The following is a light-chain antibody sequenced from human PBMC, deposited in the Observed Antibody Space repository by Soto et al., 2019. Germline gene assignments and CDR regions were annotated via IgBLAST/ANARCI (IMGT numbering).Light chain of an antibody. Sequence: DIQLTQSPSVLSASVGDTVTITCRASQSASTFLAWYQQKPGQAPKLLIYDASTLQSGVPSRFSASGSGTEFALTISGLQPDDFAVYYCQQYNRYAVTFGQRTKVDI. CDR2: DAS. CDR3: QQYNRYAVT. V-gene: IGKV1-5*01. CDR1: QSASTF. J-gene: IGKJ1*01.